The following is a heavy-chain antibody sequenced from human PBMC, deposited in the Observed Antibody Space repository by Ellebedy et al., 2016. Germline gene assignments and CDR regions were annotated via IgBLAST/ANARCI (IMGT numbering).Heavy chain of an antibody. V-gene: IGHV4-59*02. J-gene: IGHJ3*01. CDR2: VFHTGIT. D-gene: IGHD6-19*01. Sequence: SETLSLTCNVSGGSVSSDYWNWIRRPPGKGLEWIGYVFHTGITNYNPSLKSRVTMSVDTSKSQFSLRLTSVTAADTAVYYCAKWNGGWYAFEVWGQGTMVTVSS. CDR1: GGSVSSDY. CDR3: AKWNGGWYAFEV.